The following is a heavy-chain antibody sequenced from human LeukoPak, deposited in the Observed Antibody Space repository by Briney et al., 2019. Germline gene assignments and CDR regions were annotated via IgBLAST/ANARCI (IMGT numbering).Heavy chain of an antibody. CDR2: MYYSDST. D-gene: IGHD6-19*01. Sequence: SETLSLTCTVSGCSINNYFWSWIRQPPGKGLECIAYMYYSDSTNFKPSLKSRVTVSVDTSKNQFSLKLSPVTAAATAVYYCARFNSGWTNLEFDYWGQGTLVTVSS. CDR1: GCSINNYF. V-gene: IGHV4-59*12. CDR3: ARFNSGWTNLEFDY. J-gene: IGHJ4*02.